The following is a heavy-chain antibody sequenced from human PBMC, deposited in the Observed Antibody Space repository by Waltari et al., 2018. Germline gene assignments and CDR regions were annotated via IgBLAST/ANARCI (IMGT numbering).Heavy chain of an antibody. CDR2: ISYDGANK. D-gene: IGHD3-3*01. CDR3: AKDWRWEQLVYGFNI. CDR1: GFSFSNYG. Sequence: QEQVVESGGGVVQPGGSLRLSCAASGFSFSNYGMHWVRTAPGKGLECVATISYDGANKYHADSVKGRFTISRDNSKNTLYLQMNSLRAEETAVYYCAKDWRWEQLVYGFNIWGQGTMVTVSS. V-gene: IGHV3-30*18. J-gene: IGHJ3*02.